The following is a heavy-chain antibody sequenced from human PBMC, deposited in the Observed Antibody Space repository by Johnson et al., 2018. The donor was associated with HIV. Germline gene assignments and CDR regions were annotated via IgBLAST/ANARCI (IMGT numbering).Heavy chain of an antibody. J-gene: IGHJ3*02. CDR1: GLNFSDYP. D-gene: IGHD1-26*01. CDR2: ISYDGGNK. Sequence: QMLLVESGGGVVQPGTSMRLSCVVSGLNFSDYPMHWVRQAPGKGLECVAVISYDGGNKYYVESVKGRFTISRDNSKNTLFLQMNSLRPEDTSVYYCAKDRYGGSYPDAFDIWGQGTMVTVSS. V-gene: IGHV3-30*04. CDR3: AKDRYGGSYPDAFDI.